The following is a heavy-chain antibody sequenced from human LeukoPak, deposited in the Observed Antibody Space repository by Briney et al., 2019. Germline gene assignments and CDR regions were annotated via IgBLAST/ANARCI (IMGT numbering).Heavy chain of an antibody. CDR3: ARMGVRGVIRAYYYYYYMDV. CDR2: ISSSGSTI. Sequence: GGSLRLSCAASGFTFSSYEMNWVRQAPGKGLEWVSYISSSGSTIYYADSVKGRFTISRDNAKNSLYLQMNSLRAEDTAVYYCARMGVRGVIRAYYYYYYMDVWGKGTTVTISS. D-gene: IGHD3-10*01. V-gene: IGHV3-48*03. J-gene: IGHJ6*03. CDR1: GFTFSSYE.